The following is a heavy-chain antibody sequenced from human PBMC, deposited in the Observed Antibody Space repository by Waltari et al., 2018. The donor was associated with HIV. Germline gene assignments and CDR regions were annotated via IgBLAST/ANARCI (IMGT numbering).Heavy chain of an antibody. D-gene: IGHD3-10*01. CDR3: AKDPREDLYGSGSYFDS. Sequence: EVQLLESGGGLVQPGGSLRLSCAVPGLTFSSYAMSWVRQAPGKGLEWVSTISGRGVSTYFADSVKGRFTLFRDNSKNTLYLQMNSLRAEDTAIYYCAKDPREDLYGSGSYFDSWGQGTLVTVSS. CDR2: ISGRGVST. V-gene: IGHV3-23*01. CDR1: GLTFSSYA. J-gene: IGHJ4*02.